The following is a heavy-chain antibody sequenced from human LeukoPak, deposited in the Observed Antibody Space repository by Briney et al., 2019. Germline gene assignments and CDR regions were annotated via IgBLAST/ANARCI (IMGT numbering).Heavy chain of an antibody. CDR1: GYTFTSYY. CDR2: INPSGGST. V-gene: IGHV1-46*01. D-gene: IGHD6-13*01. J-gene: IGHJ4*02. Sequence: ASVKVSCKASGYTFTSYYMHWVRQAPGQGLEWMGIINPSGGSTSYAQKFQGRVTMTRDTSTSTVYMELSSLRSEDTAMYYCARTGYSSSWYRYDYFDYWGQGTLVTVSS. CDR3: ARTGYSSSWYRYDYFDY.